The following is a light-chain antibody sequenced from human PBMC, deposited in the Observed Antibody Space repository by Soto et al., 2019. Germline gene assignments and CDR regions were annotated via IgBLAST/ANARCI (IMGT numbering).Light chain of an antibody. J-gene: IGKJ5*01. Sequence: EIVMTQSPATLSVSPGERASLSCRASQSVSSNLAWYQQKPGQAPRLLIYGASTRATGIPARFSGSGSGTEFTLTISSLQSEDFAVYYCQQYNNWGITFRQGTRLEIK. CDR1: QSVSSN. V-gene: IGKV3-15*01. CDR3: QQYNNWGIT. CDR2: GAS.